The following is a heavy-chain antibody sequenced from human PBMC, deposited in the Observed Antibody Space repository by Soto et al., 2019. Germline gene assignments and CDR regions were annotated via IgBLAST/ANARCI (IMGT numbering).Heavy chain of an antibody. D-gene: IGHD3-22*01. CDR2: ISGSGGAT. J-gene: IGHJ4*02. CDR3: AKARYYDNSRPAFDY. CDR1: GVSFRNYA. V-gene: IGHV3-23*01. Sequence: EVQLLESGGGLVQPGGSLRLSCAASGVSFRNYAMAWVRQAPGKGLEWVSGISGSGGATYYADFVKGRFAISRDNSHNPLYLQMNSLGAEDTALYFCAKARYYDNSRPAFDYWGQGALVTVSS.